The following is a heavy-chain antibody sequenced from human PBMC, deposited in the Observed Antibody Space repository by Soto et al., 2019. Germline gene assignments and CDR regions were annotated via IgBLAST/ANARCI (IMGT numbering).Heavy chain of an antibody. V-gene: IGHV3-11*01. D-gene: IGHD3-16*02. J-gene: IGHJ4*02. Sequence: GGSLRLSCAASGFTFSNYYMSWIRQAPGKGLEWVSYISSSGSTIYYADSVKGRFTISRDNAKNSLYLQMNSLRAEDTAVYYCARGPYDYVWGSDPPHFDYWGQGTLVTVSS. CDR3: ARGPYDYVWGSDPPHFDY. CDR2: ISSSGSTI. CDR1: GFTFSNYY.